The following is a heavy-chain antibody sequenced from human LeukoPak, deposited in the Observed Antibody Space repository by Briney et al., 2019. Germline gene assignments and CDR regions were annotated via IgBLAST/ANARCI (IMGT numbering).Heavy chain of an antibody. CDR2: IYHSGTT. V-gene: IGHV4-38-2*01. CDR3: ARSPTITYYDILTGYFPYYFDY. D-gene: IGHD3-9*01. J-gene: IGHJ4*02. CDR1: GYSISSDYY. Sequence: SETLSLTCAVSGYSISSDYYWGWIRQPPGKGLEWIGSIYHSGTTYYNPSLKSRVTISVDTSKNQFSLKLSSVTAADTAVYYCARSPTITYYDILTGYFPYYFDYWGQGTLVTVSS.